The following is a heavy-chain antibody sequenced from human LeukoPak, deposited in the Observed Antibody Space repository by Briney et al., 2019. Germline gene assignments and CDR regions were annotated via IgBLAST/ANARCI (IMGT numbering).Heavy chain of an antibody. J-gene: IGHJ4*02. CDR3: ARDPFRSSFDS. V-gene: IGHV4-4*07. CDR1: GGSINNFY. CDR2: IYISGTT. D-gene: IGHD1-26*01. Sequence: SETLSLTCTVSGGSINNFYWNWIRQPAGKVLEWIGRIYISGTTYYNPSLKSRVTMSVDSSKTQFSLKLTSLTAADTAVYYCARDPFRSSFDSWGQGTLVTVSS.